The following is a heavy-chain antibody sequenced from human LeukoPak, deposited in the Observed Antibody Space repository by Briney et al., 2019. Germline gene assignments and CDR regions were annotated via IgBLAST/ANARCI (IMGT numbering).Heavy chain of an antibody. V-gene: IGHV1-2*02. D-gene: IGHD3-22*01. CDR1: GYTFTCYY. CDR3: ARGEYYYDSSGYYYFDY. CDR2: INPSSGGT. J-gene: IGHJ4*02. Sequence: ASVKVSCKASGYTFTCYYMHWVRQAPGQGLEWMGWINPSSGGTNYAQKFQGRVTMTRDTSISTAYMELSRLRSDDTAVYYCARGEYYYDSSGYYYFDYWGQGTLVTVSS.